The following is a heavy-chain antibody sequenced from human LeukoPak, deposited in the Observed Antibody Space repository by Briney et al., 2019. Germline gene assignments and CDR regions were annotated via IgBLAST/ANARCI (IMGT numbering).Heavy chain of an antibody. Sequence: SETLSLTCTVSGGSISSSSYYWGWIRQPPGKGLEWIGSIYYSGSTYYNPSLKSRVTISVDTSKNQFSLKLSSVTAADTAVYYCAAGYYDSSGPGSYFDYWGQGTLVTVSS. CDR2: IYYSGST. V-gene: IGHV4-39*01. CDR3: AAGYYDSSGPGSYFDY. CDR1: GGSISSSSYY. D-gene: IGHD3-22*01. J-gene: IGHJ4*02.